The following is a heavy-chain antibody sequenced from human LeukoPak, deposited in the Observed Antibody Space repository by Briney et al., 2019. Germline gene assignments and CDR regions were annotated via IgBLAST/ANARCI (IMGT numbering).Heavy chain of an antibody. CDR3: TRWHSGSYFLDY. V-gene: IGHV4-59*02. D-gene: IGHD1-26*01. Sequence: SETLSLTCTVSGGSVSSYYWSWIRQPPGKGLEWIGYIHYSGSTNYNPSLKSRVTISVDTSKNQFSLKLNSVTAADTAVYYCTRWHSGSYFLDYCGEGTLVTVSS. CDR1: GGSVSSYY. J-gene: IGHJ4*02. CDR2: IHYSGST.